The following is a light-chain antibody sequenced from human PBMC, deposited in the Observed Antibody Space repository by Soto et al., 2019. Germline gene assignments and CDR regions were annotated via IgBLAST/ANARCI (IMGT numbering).Light chain of an antibody. CDR2: AAS. V-gene: IGKV1-39*01. J-gene: IGKJ1*01. CDR1: QSIYNY. CDR3: QQSYSIPRT. Sequence: DIQMTQSPSSLSASVGDRVTITCRASQSIYNYLNWYQQKPGKAPQLLIFAASSLQSGVPSRFSGSESGTDFTLTISSLQPEDFATYYCQQSYSIPRTFGKGTKVDIK.